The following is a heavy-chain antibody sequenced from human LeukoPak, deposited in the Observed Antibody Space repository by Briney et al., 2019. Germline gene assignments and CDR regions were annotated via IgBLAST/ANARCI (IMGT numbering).Heavy chain of an antibody. V-gene: IGHV3-53*01. D-gene: IGHD3-10*01. CDR3: ARDRGHRFYFDY. CDR1: GFTVSSNY. CDR2: IYSGGST. Sequence: GRSLRLSCAASGFTVSSNYMSWVRQAPGKGLEWVSVIYSGGSTYYADSVKGRFTISRDNSKNTLYLQMNSLRAEDTAVYYCARDRGHRFYFDYWGQGTLVTVSS. J-gene: IGHJ4*02.